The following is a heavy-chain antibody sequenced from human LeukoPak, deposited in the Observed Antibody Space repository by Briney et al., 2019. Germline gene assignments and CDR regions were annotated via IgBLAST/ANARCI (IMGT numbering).Heavy chain of an antibody. V-gene: IGHV3-23*01. Sequence: SGGSLRLSCVVSGISLSNYAMTWVRQAPGKGLEWVSGISAGGDRTYYADSVKGRFTISRDNSKNTLYLQMNSLRAEDTAEYYCARSTVGTSCCTAVDYWGQGTLVTVSS. CDR1: GISLSNYA. J-gene: IGHJ4*02. CDR3: ARSTVGTSCCTAVDY. D-gene: IGHD1-26*01. CDR2: ISAGGDRT.